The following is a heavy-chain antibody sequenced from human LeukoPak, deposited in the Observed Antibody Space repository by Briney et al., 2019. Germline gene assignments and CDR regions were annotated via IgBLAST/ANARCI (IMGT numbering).Heavy chain of an antibody. CDR3: ARDMSPYYGMDV. Sequence: GGSLRLSCAASGFTFDDYAMHWVRQAPGKGLEWVSGISWNSGSIGYADSVKGRFTISRDNAKNSLYLQMNSLRAEDTAVYYCARDMSPYYGMDVWGQGTTVTVSS. CDR1: GFTFDDYA. J-gene: IGHJ6*02. V-gene: IGHV3-9*01. CDR2: ISWNSGSI.